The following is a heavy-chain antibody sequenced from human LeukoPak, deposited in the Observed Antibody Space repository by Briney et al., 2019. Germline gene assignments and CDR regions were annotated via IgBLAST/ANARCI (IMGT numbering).Heavy chain of an antibody. CDR1: GFTFSSYS. J-gene: IGHJ4*02. CDR3: ASSSSGCFDY. CDR2: ISSSSSTI. D-gene: IGHD6-19*01. V-gene: IGHV3-48*01. Sequence: GGSLRLFCAASGFTFSSYSMHWVRQAPGKGLEWVSYISSSSSTIYYADSVKGRFTLSRDNAKNSLYLQMNSLRAEDTAVYYCASSSSGCFDYWGQGTLVTVSS.